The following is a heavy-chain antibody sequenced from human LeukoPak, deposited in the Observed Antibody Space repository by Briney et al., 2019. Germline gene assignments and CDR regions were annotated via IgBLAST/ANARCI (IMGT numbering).Heavy chain of an antibody. CDR1: GFTFSSYA. Sequence: GGSLRLSCAASGFTFSSYAMHWVRQAPGKGLEWVSYISSSSSTIYYADSVKGRFTISRDNAKNSLYLQMNSLKAEDTAVYYCARDPDYGGAKYRYYGMDVWGQGTTVTVSS. CDR2: ISSSSSTI. CDR3: ARDPDYGGAKYRYYGMDV. J-gene: IGHJ6*02. D-gene: IGHD4-23*01. V-gene: IGHV3-48*01.